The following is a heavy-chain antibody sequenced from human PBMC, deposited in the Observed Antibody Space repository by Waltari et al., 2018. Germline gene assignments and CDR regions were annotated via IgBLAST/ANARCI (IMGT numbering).Heavy chain of an antibody. D-gene: IGHD1-7*01. CDR1: GGSFRGYS. V-gene: IGHV4-34*01. CDR3: ARVTGTRTY. Sequence: QVQLQQWGAGLLKPSETLSLPCAAYGGSFRGYSWSWIRQPPGKGLEWIGEINLSGSTNYNPSLKSRVTISVDTSKNQFSLKLSSVTAADTAVYYCARVTGTRTYWGQGTLVTVSS. CDR2: INLSGST. J-gene: IGHJ4*02.